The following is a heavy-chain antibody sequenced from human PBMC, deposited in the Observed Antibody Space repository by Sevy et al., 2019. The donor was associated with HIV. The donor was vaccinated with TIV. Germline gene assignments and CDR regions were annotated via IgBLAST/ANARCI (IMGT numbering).Heavy chain of an antibody. V-gene: IGHV3-21*01. Sequence: GGSLRLSCAASGFTFSSYSMNWVRQAPGKGLEWVSSISSSSSYIYYADSVKGRFTISRDNAKSSLYLQMNSLRAEDTAVYYCARASGIAVAGTTDPMNKYWGQGTLVTVSS. CDR1: GFTFSSYS. CDR3: ARASGIAVAGTTDPMNKY. CDR2: ISSSSSYI. D-gene: IGHD6-19*01. J-gene: IGHJ4*02.